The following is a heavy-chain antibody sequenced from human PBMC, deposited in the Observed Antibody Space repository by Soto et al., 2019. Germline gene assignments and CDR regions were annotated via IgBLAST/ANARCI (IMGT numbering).Heavy chain of an antibody. D-gene: IGHD3-3*01. V-gene: IGHV1-46*01. J-gene: IGHJ6*02. CDR2: INPSGGST. CDR3: ARDSYYDVGCGYYPSQGPGSV. Sequence: ASVKVSCKASGYTFTSYYMHWVRQAPGQGLEWMGIINPSGGSTSYAQKFQGRVTMTRDTSTSTVYMELSSLRSEDTAVYYCARDSYYDVGCGYYPSQGPGSVWGQGTTVTVSS. CDR1: GYTFTSYY.